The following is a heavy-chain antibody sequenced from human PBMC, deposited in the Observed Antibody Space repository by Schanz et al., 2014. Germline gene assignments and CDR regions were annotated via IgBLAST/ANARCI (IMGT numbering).Heavy chain of an antibody. CDR3: ARENLNWEAFDI. V-gene: IGHV3-23*01. CDR2: IASGGSHT. D-gene: IGHD7-27*01. J-gene: IGHJ3*02. CDR1: GITFSDYA. Sequence: EVQLLESGGALEQPGGSLRLSCAASGITFSDYAMSWVRQAPGKGLEWVSTIASGGSHTFYADSVTGRFTISRDNAKNSLYLEMTSLRGEDTAVYYCARENLNWEAFDIWGQGTVVTVSS.